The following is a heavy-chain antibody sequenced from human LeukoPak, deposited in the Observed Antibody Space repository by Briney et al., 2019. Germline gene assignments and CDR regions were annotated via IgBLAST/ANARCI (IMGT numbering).Heavy chain of an antibody. CDR1: GFTISSYE. V-gene: IGHV3-48*03. CDR2: ISGGDTTI. J-gene: IGHJ5*02. D-gene: IGHD2-15*01. CDR3: TRGTGGSA. Sequence: GGSLRLSCAASGFTISSYEMNWVRQAPGKGLEWVSYISGGDTTIYYADSVRGRFTISRDNAKNSLYLQMNSLRAEDTALYYCTRGTGGSAWGQGPLFTVSS.